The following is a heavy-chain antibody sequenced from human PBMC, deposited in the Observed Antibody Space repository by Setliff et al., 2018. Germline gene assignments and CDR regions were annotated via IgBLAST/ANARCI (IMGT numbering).Heavy chain of an antibody. J-gene: IGHJ3*02. D-gene: IGHD3-22*01. CDR1: GDSVTSHY. CDR3: ARGKIRITMIVVPTGGAFDI. V-gene: IGHV4-59*02. CDR2: IFHSGAT. Sequence: SETLSLTCSVSGDSVTSHYWSWVRQPPGRGLEWIGYIFHSGATNYNPSLKSRVTISFGTSKNQFSLKLSSVTAADTAVYYCARGKIRITMIVVPTGGAFDIWGQGTMVTVSS.